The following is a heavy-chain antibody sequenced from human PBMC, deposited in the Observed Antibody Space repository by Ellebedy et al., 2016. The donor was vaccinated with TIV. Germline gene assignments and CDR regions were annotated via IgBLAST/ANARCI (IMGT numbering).Heavy chain of an antibody. D-gene: IGHD6-13*01. V-gene: IGHV3-48*02. J-gene: IGHJ4*02. CDR2: ISSSSSTI. CDR3: ARDRGAAADPGLDY. CDR1: GFTFSSYS. Sequence: GESLKISXAASGFTFSSYSMNWVRQAPGKGLEWVSYISSSSSTIYYADSVKGRFTISRDNAKKSLYLQMNSLRDEDTAVYYCARDRGAAADPGLDYWGQGTLVTVSS.